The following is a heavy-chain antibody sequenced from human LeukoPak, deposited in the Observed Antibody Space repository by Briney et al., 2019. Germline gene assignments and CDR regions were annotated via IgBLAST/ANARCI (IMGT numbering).Heavy chain of an antibody. CDR3: ARSNTMVRGVRD. V-gene: IGHV4-59*12. Sequence: SETLSLTCTVSGGSISSYYWSWIRQPPGKGLEWIGYIYYSGSTYYNPSLKSRVTISVDTSKNQFSLKLSSVTAADTAVYYCARSNTMVRGVRDWGQGTLVTVSS. D-gene: IGHD3-10*01. CDR1: GGSISSYY. J-gene: IGHJ4*02. CDR2: IYYSGST.